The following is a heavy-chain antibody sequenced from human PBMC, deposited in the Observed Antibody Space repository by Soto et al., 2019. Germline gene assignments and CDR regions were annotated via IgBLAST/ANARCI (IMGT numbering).Heavy chain of an antibody. CDR1: GFTFSSYA. J-gene: IGHJ5*02. V-gene: IGHV3-30-3*01. Sequence: QVQLVESGGGVVQPGRSLRLSCAASGFTFSSYAMHWVRQAPGKGLEWVAVISYDGSNKYYADSVKGRFTISRDNPKNKLYLQMNSLRAEDTAVYYCAGGGYCTSTSCYLNWFDPWGQGTLVSVSS. CDR2: ISYDGSNK. D-gene: IGHD2-2*01. CDR3: AGGGYCTSTSCYLNWFDP.